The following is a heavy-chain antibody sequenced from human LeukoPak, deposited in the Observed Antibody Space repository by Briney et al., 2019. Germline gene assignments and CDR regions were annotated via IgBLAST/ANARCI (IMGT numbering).Heavy chain of an antibody. D-gene: IGHD4-17*01. V-gene: IGHV1-24*01. J-gene: IGHJ6*02. CDR3: ATLISTVTTTWAHYYYYGMDV. Sequence: GASVKVSCKVSGYTLTELSMHWVRQAPGKGLEWMGGFDPEDGETIYAQKFQGRVTMTEDTSTDTAYMELSSLRSEDTAVYYCATLISTVTTTWAHYYYYGMDVWGRGTTVTVSS. CDR2: FDPEDGET. CDR1: GYTLTELS.